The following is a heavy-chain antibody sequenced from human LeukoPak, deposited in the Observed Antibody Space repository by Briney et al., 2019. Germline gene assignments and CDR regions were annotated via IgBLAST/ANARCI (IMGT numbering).Heavy chain of an antibody. CDR2: INPNSGGT. V-gene: IGHV1-2*02. CDR3: TRDFWSVAGAGPGFDP. D-gene: IGHD6-13*01. CDR1: GYTFTGYS. J-gene: IGHJ5*02. Sequence: GASVKVSCKASGYTFTGYSMHWVRQAPGQGLEWMGWINPNSGGTTYAQKFQARVTMTRDTSISTAYMELSSLRSDDTAVYYCTRDFWSVAGAGPGFDPWGQGTLVIVSS.